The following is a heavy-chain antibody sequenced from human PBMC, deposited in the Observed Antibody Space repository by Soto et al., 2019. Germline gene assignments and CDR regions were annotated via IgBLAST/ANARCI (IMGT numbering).Heavy chain of an antibody. CDR2: ISGSGGST. V-gene: IGHV3-23*01. CDR3: AKDLTLGYCSSTSCYVSHDY. Sequence: GGSLRLSCAASGFTFSSYAMSWVRQAPGKGLEWVSAISGSGGSTYYADSVKGRFTISRDNSKNTLYLQMNSLRAEDTAVYYCAKDLTLGYCSSTSCYVSHDYWGQGTLVTVSS. CDR1: GFTFSSYA. D-gene: IGHD2-2*01. J-gene: IGHJ4*02.